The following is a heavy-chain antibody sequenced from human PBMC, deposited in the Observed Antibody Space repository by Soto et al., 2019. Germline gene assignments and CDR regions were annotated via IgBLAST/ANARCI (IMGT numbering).Heavy chain of an antibody. Sequence: SETLSLTCTVSDGHIFDYFWSWIRQPPGKGLEWIGYVYYSESTNYKPSLNYNPSLKSRVTISLDTSTNQYSLRLSSVTTADTAVYYCASLHPMYSFDYWGQGTLVTVSS. CDR3: ASLHPMYSFDY. J-gene: IGHJ4*02. CDR1: DGHIFDYF. V-gene: IGHV4-59*01. CDR2: VYYSEST. D-gene: IGHD4-4*01.